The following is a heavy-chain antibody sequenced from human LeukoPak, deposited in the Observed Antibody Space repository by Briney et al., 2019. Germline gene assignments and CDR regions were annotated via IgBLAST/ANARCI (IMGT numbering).Heavy chain of an antibody. D-gene: IGHD4-23*01. Sequence: GGSLRLSCAASVFTFSRYWMHRVRQAPGKGLVWVSRINSDGSSTSYADSVKGRFTISRDNAKNTLYLQMNSLRAEDTAVYYCAILVVTPGAFDIWGQGTMVTVSS. CDR1: VFTFSRYW. J-gene: IGHJ3*02. CDR3: AILVVTPGAFDI. CDR2: INSDGSST. V-gene: IGHV3-74*01.